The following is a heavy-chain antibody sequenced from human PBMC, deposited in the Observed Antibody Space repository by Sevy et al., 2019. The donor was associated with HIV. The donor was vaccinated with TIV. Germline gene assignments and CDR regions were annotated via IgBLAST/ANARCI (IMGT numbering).Heavy chain of an antibody. V-gene: IGHV4-38-2*01. CDR3: ARRDVEMPMDTFDV. CDR2: IYPSGDT. D-gene: IGHD2-2*01. CDR1: GYSIRSSYY. J-gene: IGHJ3*01. Sequence: SETLSLTCAVSGYSIRSSYYWVWSRQSPGKGLEWIGSIYPSGDTYYHPSLKSRATISIDTSKNLFSLKVTSVTADDTAFYYCARRDVEMPMDTFDVWGRGTMVTVSS.